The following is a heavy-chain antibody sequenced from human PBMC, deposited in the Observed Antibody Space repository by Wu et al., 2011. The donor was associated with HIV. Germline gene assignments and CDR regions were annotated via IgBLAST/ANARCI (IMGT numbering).Heavy chain of an antibody. CDR3: ARGAMTRGGEVDI. CDR1: GTFRNSA. CDR2: IIPMFGTA. J-gene: IGHJ3*02. D-gene: IGHD2-15*01. V-gene: IGHV1-69*01. Sequence: GTFRNSAISWVRQAPGQGLEWVGGIIPMFGTANYAPKFQGRVTITADESTSTAYMELSSLRSEDTAVYYCARGAMTRGGEVDIWGQGTMVTVSS.